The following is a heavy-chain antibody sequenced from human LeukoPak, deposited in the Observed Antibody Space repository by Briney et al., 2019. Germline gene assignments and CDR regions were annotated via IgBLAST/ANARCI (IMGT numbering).Heavy chain of an antibody. CDR2: IYYSGST. V-gene: IGHV4-30-4*08. Sequence: SETLSLTCTVSGGSISSRDYYWRWIRQPPGKGLEWIGYIYYSGSTYYNPSLKSRVTISVDTSKNQFSLKLSSVTAADTAVYYCARGLPDYYDSSGYDYWGQGTLVTVSS. J-gene: IGHJ4*02. CDR3: ARGLPDYYDSSGYDY. CDR1: GGSISSRDYY. D-gene: IGHD3-22*01.